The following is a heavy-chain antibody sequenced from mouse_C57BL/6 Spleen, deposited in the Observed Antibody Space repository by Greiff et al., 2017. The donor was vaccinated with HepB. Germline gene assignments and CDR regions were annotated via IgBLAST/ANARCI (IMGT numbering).Heavy chain of an antibody. V-gene: IGHV1-80*01. CDR3: ARWDDVGYWYFDV. J-gene: IGHJ1*03. CDR2: IYPGDGDT. D-gene: IGHD4-1*01. CDR1: GYAFSSYW. Sequence: QVQLKQSGAELVKPGASVKISCKASGYAFSSYWMNWVKQRPGKGLEWIGQIYPGDGDTNYNGKFKGKATLTADKSSSTAYMQLSSLTSEDSAVYFCARWDDVGYWYFDVWGTGTTVTVSS.